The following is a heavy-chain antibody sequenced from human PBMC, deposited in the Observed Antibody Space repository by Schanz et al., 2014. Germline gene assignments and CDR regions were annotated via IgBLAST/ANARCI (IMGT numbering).Heavy chain of an antibody. V-gene: IGHV3-23*04. CDR2: MNESHSTI. CDR1: GFTFSGYS. J-gene: IGHJ4*02. D-gene: IGHD5-12*01. Sequence: EVHLVESGGGLVQPGGSLRLSCAASGFTFSGYSMNWVRQAPGKGLEWVSAMNESHSTIYYADSVRGRFTISRDNAENTLFLQMNSLRAEDTAVYYCARKVVATIGGYYDNWGQGTLVIVSS. CDR3: ARKVVATIGGYYDN.